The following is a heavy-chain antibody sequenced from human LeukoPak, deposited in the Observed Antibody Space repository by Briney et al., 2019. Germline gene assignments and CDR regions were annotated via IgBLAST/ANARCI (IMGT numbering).Heavy chain of an antibody. CDR2: ISGSGSST. CDR3: ANLAIAADLDY. Sequence: GGSLRLSCAASGFSFSNYAINWVRQGPGKGLEWVSGISGSGSSTYYADSVKGRFTISRDNSKNTLYLQMNSLRAEDTAVYYCANLAIAADLDYWGQGTLVTVSS. CDR1: GFSFSNYA. D-gene: IGHD2-15*01. J-gene: IGHJ4*02. V-gene: IGHV3-23*01.